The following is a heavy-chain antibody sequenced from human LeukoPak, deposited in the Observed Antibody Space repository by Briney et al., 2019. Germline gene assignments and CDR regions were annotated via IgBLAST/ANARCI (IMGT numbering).Heavy chain of an antibody. CDR1: GFTFSSYS. J-gene: IGHJ4*02. CDR2: ISSSSSYI. CDR3: ARDSPSSSWYFDY. D-gene: IGHD6-13*01. Sequence: GGSLRLSCAASGFTFSSYSMNWVRQAPGKGLEWVSSISSSSSYIYYADSVKGRFTISRDNAKNSLYLQMNSLRAEDTAVYYCARDSPSSSWYFDYWGQGTLVTVSS. V-gene: IGHV3-21*01.